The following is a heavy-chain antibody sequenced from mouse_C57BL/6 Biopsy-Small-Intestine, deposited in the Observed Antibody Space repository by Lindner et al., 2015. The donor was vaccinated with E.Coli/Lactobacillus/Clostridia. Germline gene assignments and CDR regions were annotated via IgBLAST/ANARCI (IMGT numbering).Heavy chain of an antibody. D-gene: IGHD2-3*01. CDR1: GYAFTNYL. V-gene: IGHV1-54*01. Sequence: VQLQESGAELVRPGTSVKVSCKASGYAFTNYLIEWVRQRPGQGLEWIGVINPGSGDTNYNEKFKGKATLTADKSSSTACMQLSSLTSEDSAVYFCSRRSDGYYAWFAYWGQGTLVTVSA. CDR2: INPGSGDT. CDR3: SRRSDGYYAWFAY. J-gene: IGHJ3*01.